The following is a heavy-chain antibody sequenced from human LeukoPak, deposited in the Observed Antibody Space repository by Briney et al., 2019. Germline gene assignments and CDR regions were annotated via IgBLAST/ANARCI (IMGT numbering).Heavy chain of an antibody. V-gene: IGHV3-30*18. CDR3: AEDLDDYSSV. CDR1: GFTFSSYG. J-gene: IGHJ4*02. D-gene: IGHD4-11*01. Sequence: GKSLRLSCAASGFTFSSYGMHWVRQAPGKGLEWVAVISYDGSNKYYADSVKGRFTISRDNSKNTLYLQMNSLRAEDTAVYYCAEDLDDYSSVWGQGTLVTVSS. CDR2: ISYDGSNK.